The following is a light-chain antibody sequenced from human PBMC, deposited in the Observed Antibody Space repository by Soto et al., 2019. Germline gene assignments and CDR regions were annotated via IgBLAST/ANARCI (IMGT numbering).Light chain of an antibody. CDR3: QQYNNWPPFT. CDR2: GAS. J-gene: IGKJ2*01. V-gene: IGKV3-15*01. Sequence: EIVMTQSPATLSVSPGERVTLSCRASQSVSSSLAWYQHKPGQAPRLLIYGASTRATGVPARFSGSGSGTEFTLTISSLQSEDFAVYYCQQYNNWPPFTFGQGTKLEIK. CDR1: QSVSSS.